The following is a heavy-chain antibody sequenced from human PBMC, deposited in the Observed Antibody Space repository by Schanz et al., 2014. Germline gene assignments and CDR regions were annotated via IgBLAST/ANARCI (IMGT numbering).Heavy chain of an antibody. CDR1: GFTFSAYG. D-gene: IGHD3-10*01. CDR2: ISGSGGST. Sequence: VQLVESGRGVAQPGRSLRLSCAASGFTFSAYGMHWVRQAPGKGLEWVSAISGSGGSTYYADSVKGRFTISRDNSKNTLYLQMNSLRAEDTAVYYCRLWFGELYYGMDVWGQGTTVTVSS. V-gene: IGHV3-23*04. J-gene: IGHJ6*02. CDR3: RLWFGELYYGMDV.